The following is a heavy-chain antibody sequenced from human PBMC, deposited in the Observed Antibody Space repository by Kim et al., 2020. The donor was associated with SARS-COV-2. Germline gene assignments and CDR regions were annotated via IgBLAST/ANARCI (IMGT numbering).Heavy chain of an antibody. Sequence: PSFQGEVTISADKSISTAYLQWSSLKASDTAMYYCARLGCSGGSCHLFDYWGQGTLVTVSS. CDR3: ARLGCSGGSCHLFDY. V-gene: IGHV5-51*01. D-gene: IGHD2-15*01. J-gene: IGHJ4*02.